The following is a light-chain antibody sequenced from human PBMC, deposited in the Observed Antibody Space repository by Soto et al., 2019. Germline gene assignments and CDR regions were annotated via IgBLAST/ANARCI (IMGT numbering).Light chain of an antibody. Sequence: QSALTQPASVSGSPGQSITISCTGTSSDVGGYNYVSWYQQHPGKAPKLMIYDVSNRPSGVSKRFSGSKSGNTASLTISGLQAEDEADYYCRSYTSSSTLDVFGGGTMLTVL. CDR1: SSDVGGYNY. J-gene: IGLJ2*01. CDR2: DVS. CDR3: RSYTSSSTLDV. V-gene: IGLV2-14*01.